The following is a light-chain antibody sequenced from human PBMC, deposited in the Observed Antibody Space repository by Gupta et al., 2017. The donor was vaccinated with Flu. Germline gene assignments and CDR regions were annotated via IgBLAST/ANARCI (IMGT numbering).Light chain of an antibody. J-gene: IGLJ3*02. Sequence: QSVLSQPPSASGTPGQRVTISCSVRSSNIKDNYVYWYHHVPATAPKLLIYRTNLRPSGAPARFSASKYATSASVNTXRXHAEEEXDYYCAAEDASRSGWMFGGGTKVTVL. CDR2: RTN. CDR3: AAEDASRSGWM. CDR1: SSNIKDNY. V-gene: IGLV1-47*01.